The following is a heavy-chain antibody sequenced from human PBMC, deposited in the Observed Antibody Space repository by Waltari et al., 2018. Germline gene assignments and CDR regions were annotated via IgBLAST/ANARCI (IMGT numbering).Heavy chain of an antibody. D-gene: IGHD6-19*01. V-gene: IGHV3-9*01. CDR1: GFTFDDYA. J-gene: IGHJ3*02. CDR2: ISWNSGSI. CDR3: AKDKSYYTSGWENAFDI. Sequence: EVQLVESGGGLVQPGRSLRLSCAASGFTFDDYAMHWVRQPPGKCLGWVSGISWNSGSIGYADSGEGRFTSSRDNAKNSLFLQMNSLRAEDTALYYCAKDKSYYTSGWENAFDIWGQGTMVTVSS.